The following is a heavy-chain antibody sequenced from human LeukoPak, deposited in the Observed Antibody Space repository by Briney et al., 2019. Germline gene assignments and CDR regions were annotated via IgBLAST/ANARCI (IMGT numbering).Heavy chain of an antibody. D-gene: IGHD3-10*01. CDR2: MIPILGIA. V-gene: IGHV1-69*02. CDR3: ARASSSGYYYMDV. CDR1: GGTFSSYT. Sequence: SSVKVSCKASGGTFSSYTISWVRQAPGRGLEWMGRMIPILGIANYAQKFQGRVTITADKSPSTAYMELSSLRSEDTAVYYCARASSSGYYYMDVWGKGTTVTVSS. J-gene: IGHJ6*03.